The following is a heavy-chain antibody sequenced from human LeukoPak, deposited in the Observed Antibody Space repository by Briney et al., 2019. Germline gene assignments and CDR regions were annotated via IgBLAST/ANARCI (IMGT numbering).Heavy chain of an antibody. D-gene: IGHD7-27*01. Sequence: GGSLRLSCAASGFTVSSNYMSWVRQAPGMGLEWVSVIYSGGSTYCADSVKGRFTISRDNSKNTLYLQMNSLRAEDTAVYYCARDGDPDYYYGMDVWGQGTTVTVSS. V-gene: IGHV3-66*01. J-gene: IGHJ6*02. CDR1: GFTVSSNY. CDR2: IYSGGST. CDR3: ARDGDPDYYYGMDV.